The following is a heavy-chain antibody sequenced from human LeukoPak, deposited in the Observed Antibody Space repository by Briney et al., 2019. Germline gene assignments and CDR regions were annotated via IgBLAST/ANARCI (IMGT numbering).Heavy chain of an antibody. CDR3: ARVEVRGVIILNWFDP. J-gene: IGHJ5*02. CDR2: INHNSGGT. Sequence: ASVKVSCKASGYTFTGYYMHWVRQAPGQGLEWMGWINHNSGGTNYAQKFQGRVTMTRDTSISTAYMELSRLRSDDTAVYYCARVEVRGVIILNWFDPWGQGTLVTVSS. D-gene: IGHD3-10*01. CDR1: GYTFTGYY. V-gene: IGHV1-2*02.